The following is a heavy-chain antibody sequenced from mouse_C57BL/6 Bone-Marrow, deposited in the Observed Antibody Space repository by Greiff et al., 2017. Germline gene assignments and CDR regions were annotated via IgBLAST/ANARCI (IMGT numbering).Heavy chain of an antibody. Sequence: QVQLQQPGAELVKPGASVKVSCKASGYNFTSYWMHWVKQRPGQGLEWIGRIHPSDSDTNYTQTFKGKATLTVDKSSSTAYMQLRSLTSEDSAVYYCDMQDCERSSPYYFDYWGQGTTLTVSS. D-gene: IGHD1-1*01. V-gene: IGHV1-74*01. CDR2: IHPSDSDT. J-gene: IGHJ2*01. CDR3: DMQDCERSSPYYFDY. CDR1: GYNFTSYW.